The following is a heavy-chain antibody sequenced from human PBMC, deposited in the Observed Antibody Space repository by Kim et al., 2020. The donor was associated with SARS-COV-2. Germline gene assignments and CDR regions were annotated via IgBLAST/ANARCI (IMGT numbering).Heavy chain of an antibody. Sequence: SETLSLTCAVYGGSFSGYYWSWIRQPPGKGLEWIGEINHSGSTNYNPSLKSRVTISVDTSKNQFSLKLSSVTAADTAVYYCARGPRYYDILTGYPRGLVFDYWGQGTLVTVSS. J-gene: IGHJ4*02. CDR1: GGSFSGYY. D-gene: IGHD3-9*01. V-gene: IGHV4-34*01. CDR3: ARGPRYYDILTGYPRGLVFDY. CDR2: INHSGST.